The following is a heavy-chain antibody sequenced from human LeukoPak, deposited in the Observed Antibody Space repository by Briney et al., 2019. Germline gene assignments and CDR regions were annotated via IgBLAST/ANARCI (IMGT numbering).Heavy chain of an antibody. V-gene: IGHV4-34*01. J-gene: IGHJ4*02. D-gene: IGHD3-22*01. CDR3: ARARLREYDSSGYYYNWFDY. Sequence: PSETLSLTCAVYGGSFSGYYWSWIRQPPGKGLEWIGEINHSGSTNYNPSLKSRVTISVDTSKNQFSLKLSSVTAADTAVYYCARARLREYDSSGYYYNWFDYWGQGTLVTVSS. CDR1: GGSFSGYY. CDR2: INHSGST.